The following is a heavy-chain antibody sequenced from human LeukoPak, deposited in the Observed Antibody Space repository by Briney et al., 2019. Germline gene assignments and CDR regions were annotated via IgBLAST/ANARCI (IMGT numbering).Heavy chain of an antibody. V-gene: IGHV4-61*01. CDR1: GGSVSSGSYY. CDR3: ARVGATYDAFDI. Sequence: SETLSLTCTVSGGSVSSGSYYWSWIRQPPGKGLEWIGYIYYSGSTNYNPSLKSRVTISVDTSKNQFSLKLSSVTAADTAVYYCARVGATYDAFDIWGQGTMVTVPS. CDR2: IYYSGST. D-gene: IGHD1-26*01. J-gene: IGHJ3*02.